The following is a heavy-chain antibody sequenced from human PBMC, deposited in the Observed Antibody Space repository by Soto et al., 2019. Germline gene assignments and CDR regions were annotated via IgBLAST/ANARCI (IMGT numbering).Heavy chain of an antibody. CDR2: INTDGTTI. CDR1: GFTFSSYW. Sequence: EVQLVESGGGLVQPGGSLTLSCAASGFTFSSYWMHWVRQTPGKGLVWVSRINTDGTTINYADSVKGRFTISRDNAKNTLYLQMNNLRAEDTALYYCARAGSYRFDYWGQGPLVTVSS. V-gene: IGHV3-74*01. D-gene: IGHD3-10*01. CDR3: ARAGSYRFDY. J-gene: IGHJ4*02.